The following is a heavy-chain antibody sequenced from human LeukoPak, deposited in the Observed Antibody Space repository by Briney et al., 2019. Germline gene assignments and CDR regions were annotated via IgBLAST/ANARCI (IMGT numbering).Heavy chain of an antibody. CDR1: AGTFPNYD. Sequence: ASVKVSCKASAGTFPNYDISWVRQAPGQGLEWMGWINPNSGGTNYAQKFQGWVTMTRDTSISTAYMELSRLRSDDTAVYYCARGGKYYGSGCYSTEFDYWGQGTLVTVSS. J-gene: IGHJ4*02. V-gene: IGHV1-2*04. D-gene: IGHD3-10*01. CDR2: INPNSGGT. CDR3: ARGGKYYGSGCYSTEFDY.